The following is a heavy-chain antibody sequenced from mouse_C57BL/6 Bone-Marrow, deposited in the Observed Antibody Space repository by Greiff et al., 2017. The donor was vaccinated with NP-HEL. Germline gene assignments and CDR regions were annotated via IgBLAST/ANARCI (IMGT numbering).Heavy chain of an antibody. V-gene: IGHV1-64*01. D-gene: IGHD1-1*01. CDR1: GYTFTSYW. CDR2: IHPNSGST. CDR3: ARLSYYGSSFSY. J-gene: IGHJ2*01. Sequence: QVQLQQPGAELVKPGASVKLSCKASGYTFTSYWMHWVKQRPGQGLEWIGMIHPNSGSTNYNEKFKSKATLTVDKSSSTAYMQLSSLTSEDSAVYYCARLSYYGSSFSYWGQGTTLTVSS.